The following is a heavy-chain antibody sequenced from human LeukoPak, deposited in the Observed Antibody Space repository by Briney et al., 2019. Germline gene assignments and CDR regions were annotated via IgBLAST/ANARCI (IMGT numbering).Heavy chain of an antibody. J-gene: IGHJ5*02. CDR2: IYHSGST. Sequence: PSETLSLTCAVSGGSISSGGYSWSWIRQPPGKGLEWIGYIYHSGSTYYNPSLKSRVTISVDRSKNQFSLKLSSVTAAGTAVYYCAREPLLIAAAGTGTRNWFDPWGQGTLVTVSS. V-gene: IGHV4-30-2*01. D-gene: IGHD6-13*01. CDR1: GGSISSGGYS. CDR3: AREPLLIAAAGTGTRNWFDP.